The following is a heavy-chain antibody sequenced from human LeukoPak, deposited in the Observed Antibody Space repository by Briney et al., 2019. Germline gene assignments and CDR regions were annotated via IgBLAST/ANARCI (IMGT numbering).Heavy chain of an antibody. CDR2: INPTGDRT. D-gene: IGHD2/OR15-2a*01. J-gene: IGHJ5*02. CDR3: ARDHSNTRTWWFDP. Sequence: EASVKVSCKASGYMFTNNWIHWVRQAPGQGLEWMGVINPTGDRTFCAQKLQDRVTLTTDMSATSIYMELSSLRSEDTAVYYCARDHSNTRTWWFDPWGQGTLVIVSS. V-gene: IGHV1-46*04. CDR1: GYMFTNNW.